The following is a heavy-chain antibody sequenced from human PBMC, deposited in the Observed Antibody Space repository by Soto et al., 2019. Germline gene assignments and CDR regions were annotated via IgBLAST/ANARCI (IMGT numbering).Heavy chain of an antibody. J-gene: IGHJ3*01. D-gene: IGHD2-8*01. Sequence: SETLSLTCTVSGDSVSSGGYYWNWIRQHPGRGLEWLGYIYDSETTYYNPSLESRLSISVDASKNQFSLKVTSVTPADTVVYYCARENFGVIIHDAFDLWGQGTMVTVSS. V-gene: IGHV4-31*03. CDR1: GDSVSSGGYY. CDR3: ARENFGVIIHDAFDL. CDR2: IYDSETT.